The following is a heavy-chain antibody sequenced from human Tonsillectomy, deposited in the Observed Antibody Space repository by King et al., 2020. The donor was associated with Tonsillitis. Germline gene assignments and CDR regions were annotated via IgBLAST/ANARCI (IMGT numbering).Heavy chain of an antibody. CDR2: ISSSSRYK. J-gene: IGHJ4*02. Sequence: VQLVESGGGLVKPGGSLRLSCAASGFTFSSYSMNWVRQAPGKGLEWVSSISSSSRYKYYGESVKGRFTISRDNAKNSLFLQMNSLRAEDTAVYYCARDPEGELSFLDYWGQGTLVTVSS. CDR1: GFTFSSYS. CDR3: ARDPEGELSFLDY. D-gene: IGHD3-16*02. V-gene: IGHV3-21*01.